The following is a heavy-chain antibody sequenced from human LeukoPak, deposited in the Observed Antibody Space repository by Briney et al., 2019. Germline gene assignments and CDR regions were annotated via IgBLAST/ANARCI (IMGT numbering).Heavy chain of an antibody. V-gene: IGHV3-23*01. J-gene: IGHJ4*02. CDR1: GFTFNNYA. D-gene: IGHD1-7*01. CDR2: ISDSGGST. CDR3: AKEFFLTGTTPD. Sequence: PGGSLRLSCAASGFTFNNYAMSWVRQAPGKGLEWVSGISDSGGSTNYADSVKGRFTISRDNSKDTLYLQMNSLRAEVTAVYYCAKEFFLTGTTPDWVQGTLVTVSS.